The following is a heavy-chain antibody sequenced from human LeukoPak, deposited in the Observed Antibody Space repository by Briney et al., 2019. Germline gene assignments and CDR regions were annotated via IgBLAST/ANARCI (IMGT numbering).Heavy chain of an antibody. CDR3: TGYSSSWYLFDY. CDR2: ISYDGSNK. D-gene: IGHD6-13*01. J-gene: IGHJ4*02. V-gene: IGHV3-30-3*01. CDR1: GFTFSSYA. Sequence: GRSLRLSCAASGFTFSSYAMHWVRQAPGKGLEWVAVISYDGSNKYYADSVKGRFTISRDNSKNTLYLQMNSLRAEDTAVYYCTGYSSSWYLFDYWGQGTLVTVSS.